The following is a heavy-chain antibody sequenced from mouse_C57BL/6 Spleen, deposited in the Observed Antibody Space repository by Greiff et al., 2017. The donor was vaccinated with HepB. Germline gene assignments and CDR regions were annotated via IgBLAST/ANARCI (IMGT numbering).Heavy chain of an antibody. J-gene: IGHJ3*01. D-gene: IGHD2-3*01. Sequence: EVMLVESGGGLVKPGGSLKLSCAASGFTFSDYGMHWVRQAPEKGLEWVAYISSGSSTIYYADTVKGRFTISRDNAKNTLFLQMTSLRSEDTAMYYCAREWLLRRAWFAYWGQGTLVTVSA. V-gene: IGHV5-17*01. CDR1: GFTFSDYG. CDR2: ISSGSSTI. CDR3: AREWLLRRAWFAY.